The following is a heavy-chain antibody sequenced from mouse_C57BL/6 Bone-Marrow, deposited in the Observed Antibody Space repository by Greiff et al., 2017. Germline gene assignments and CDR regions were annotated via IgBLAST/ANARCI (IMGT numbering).Heavy chain of an antibody. CDR3: ARGGDYGRRDY. CDR1: GYTFTSYG. D-gene: IGHD1-1*01. CDR2: IYPRSGNT. Sequence: QVQLKESGAELARPGASVKLSCEASGYTFTSYGISWVQQRTGQGLEWIGEIYPRSGNTYYNEEFKGKGTLTADKSSSRAYMELRSLTSEDSAVYFCARGGDYGRRDYWGQGTTLTVSS. V-gene: IGHV1-81*01. J-gene: IGHJ2*01.